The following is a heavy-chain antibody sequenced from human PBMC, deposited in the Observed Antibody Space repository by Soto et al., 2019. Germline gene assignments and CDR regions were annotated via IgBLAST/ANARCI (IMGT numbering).Heavy chain of an antibody. CDR3: ARARRSMDH. J-gene: IGHJ4*02. V-gene: IGHV1-18*04. CDR2: FSGYNGDT. CDR1: GYTFANYN. Sequence: QVQLVQSGAEVKKPGASVRVSCKTSGYTFANYNINWVRQAPGQGLEWMGWFSGYNGDTKYAQKLQGRVTVTTDTSTGTAYMELRSLRSDDTAMYYCARARRSMDHWGQGTLVTVSS.